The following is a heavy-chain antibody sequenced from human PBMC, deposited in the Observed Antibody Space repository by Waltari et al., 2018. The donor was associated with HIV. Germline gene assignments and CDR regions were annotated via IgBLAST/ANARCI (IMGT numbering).Heavy chain of an antibody. V-gene: IGHV4-61*02. J-gene: IGHJ4*02. CDR2: IYTSGIN. D-gene: IGHD2-8*02. Sequence: QVQLQESGPGLVKPSQTLSLTCTVSGGSISSGSYYWSWIRQPAGKGLEWVGRIYTSGINNYNPSLRSRVTILLDTSKNQFSLKLGSVTAADTAVYYCARVFAGGGDYFDYWGQGTLVTVSS. CDR1: GGSISSGSYY. CDR3: ARVFAGGGDYFDY.